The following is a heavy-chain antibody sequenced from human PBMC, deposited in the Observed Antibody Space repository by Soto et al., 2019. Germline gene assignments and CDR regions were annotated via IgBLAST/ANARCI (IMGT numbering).Heavy chain of an antibody. J-gene: IGHJ5*02. Sequence: GGSLRLSCAASGFTFSSYAMSWVRQAPGKGLEWVSAISGSGGSTYYADSVKGRFTISRDNSKNTLYLQMNSLRAEDTAVYYCAKDSGYCSGGSCYPPSWFDPWGQGTLVTVSS. CDR3: AKDSGYCSGGSCYPPSWFDP. CDR1: GFTFSSYA. V-gene: IGHV3-23*01. D-gene: IGHD2-15*01. CDR2: ISGSGGST.